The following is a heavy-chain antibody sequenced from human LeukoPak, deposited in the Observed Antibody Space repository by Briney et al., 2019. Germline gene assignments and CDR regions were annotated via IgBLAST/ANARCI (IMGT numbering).Heavy chain of an antibody. CDR2: ISGSGGNT. Sequence: GGSLRLSCAASGFTFSSYAMSWVRQAPGKGLEWVSAISGSGGNTYYADSVKGRFTISRDNSKNTLYLQMNSLRAEETAVYYCAKAGIVGATPSPDYWGQGTLVTVSS. CDR3: AKAGIVGATPSPDY. CDR1: GFTFSSYA. V-gene: IGHV3-23*01. J-gene: IGHJ4*02. D-gene: IGHD1-26*01.